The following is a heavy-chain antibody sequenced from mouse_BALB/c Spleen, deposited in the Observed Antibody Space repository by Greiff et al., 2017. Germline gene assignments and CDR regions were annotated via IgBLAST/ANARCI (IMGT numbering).Heavy chain of an antibody. CDR2: ISSGGSYT. Sequence: EVKVVESGGDLVKPGGSLKLSCAASGFTFSSYGMSWVRQTPDKRLEWVATISSGGSYTYYPDSVKGRFTISRDNAKNTLYLQMSSLKSEDTAMYYCASLLPEAMDYWGQGTSVTVSS. J-gene: IGHJ4*01. CDR1: GFTFSSYG. D-gene: IGHD1-1*01. V-gene: IGHV5-6*01. CDR3: ASLLPEAMDY.